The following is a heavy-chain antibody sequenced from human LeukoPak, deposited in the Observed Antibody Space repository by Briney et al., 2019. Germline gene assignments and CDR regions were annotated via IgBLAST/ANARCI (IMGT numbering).Heavy chain of an antibody. V-gene: IGHV3-21*01. CDR3: ARSPGAMIVVVPDY. J-gene: IGHJ4*02. Sequence: GGSLRLSCAASGFTFSSYSMNWVRQAPGKGLEWVSSISSSSSYIYYADSVKGRLTISRDNAKNSLYLQMNSLRAEDTAVYYCARSPGAMIVVVPDYWGQGTLVTASS. D-gene: IGHD3-22*01. CDR1: GFTFSSYS. CDR2: ISSSSSYI.